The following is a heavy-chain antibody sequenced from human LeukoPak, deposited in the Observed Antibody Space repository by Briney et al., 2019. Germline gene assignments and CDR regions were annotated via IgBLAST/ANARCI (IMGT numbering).Heavy chain of an antibody. CDR3: ARGGITGTTRGPTRLNDAFDI. Sequence: ASVKVSCKASGYTFTGYYMHRVRQAPGQGLEWMGWINPNSGGTNYAQKFQGWVTMTRDTSISTAYMELSRLRSDDTAVYYCARGGITGTTRGPTRLNDAFDIWGQGTMVTVSS. D-gene: IGHD1-20*01. CDR2: INPNSGGT. CDR1: GYTFTGYY. V-gene: IGHV1-2*04. J-gene: IGHJ3*02.